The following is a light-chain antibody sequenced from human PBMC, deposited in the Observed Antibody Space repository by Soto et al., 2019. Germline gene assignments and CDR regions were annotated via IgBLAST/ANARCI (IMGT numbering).Light chain of an antibody. CDR1: QSVSTW. CDR3: QQHFSFWT. J-gene: IGKJ1*01. V-gene: IGKV1-5*03. CDR2: KAS. Sequence: DIQMTQSPSTLSGSVGDRVTITCRSSQSVSTWLAWYQQKPGKAPKLLIYKASSLESAVPSRFSGSGSGTDFNLTISSLQPDDFATYYCQQHFSFWTFGQGTKVDIK.